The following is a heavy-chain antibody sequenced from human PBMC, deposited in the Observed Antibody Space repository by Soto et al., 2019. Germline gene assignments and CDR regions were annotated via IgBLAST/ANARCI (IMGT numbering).Heavy chain of an antibody. D-gene: IGHD2-2*01. J-gene: IGHJ4*02. V-gene: IGHV4-30-4*01. CDR2: IYYSGST. CDR3: ARDADIVLVPAAHRFDY. Sequence: SETLSLTCTVSGGSISSGDYYWSWIRQPPGKGLEWIGYIYYSGSTYYNPSLKSRVTISVDTSKNQFSLKLSSVTAADTAVYYCARDADIVLVPAAHRFDYWGQGTLVTVS. CDR1: GGSISSGDYY.